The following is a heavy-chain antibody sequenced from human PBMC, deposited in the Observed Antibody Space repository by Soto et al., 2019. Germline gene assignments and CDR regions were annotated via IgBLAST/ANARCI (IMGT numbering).Heavy chain of an antibody. V-gene: IGHV1-18*04. Sequence: QVQLVQSGAEVTKPGASVKVSCKASGYTFTSYGLTWVRQAPGQGLEWMGWISADSGNTNYAQKFQGRITMTIETPRITADVEFMSLRADDPAMYFCASEQRCADGRRSVYWGQGSLVPVSP. CDR2: ISADSGNT. D-gene: IGHD5-18*01. CDR3: ASEQRCADGRRSVY. CDR1: GYTFTSYG. J-gene: IGHJ4*02.